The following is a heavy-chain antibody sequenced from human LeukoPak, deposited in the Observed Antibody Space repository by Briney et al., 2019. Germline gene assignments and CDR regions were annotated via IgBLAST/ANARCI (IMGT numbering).Heavy chain of an antibody. CDR3: ATEYYGSGRLGDAFDI. V-gene: IGHV1-24*01. CDR2: FDPEDGET. Sequence: ASVKVSCKVSGYTLTELSMHWVRQAPGKGLEWLGGFDPEDGETIYAQKFQGRVTMTEDTSTDTAYMELSSLRSEDTAVYYCATEYYGSGRLGDAFDIWGQGTMVTVSS. CDR1: GYTLTELS. J-gene: IGHJ3*02. D-gene: IGHD3-10*01.